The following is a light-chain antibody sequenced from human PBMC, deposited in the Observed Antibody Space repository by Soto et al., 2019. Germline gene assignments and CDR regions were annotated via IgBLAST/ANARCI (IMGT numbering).Light chain of an antibody. CDR3: QVWDSSTDDLYV. V-gene: IGLV3-21*02. CDR2: ADS. J-gene: IGLJ1*01. Sequence: SSELTQPPSVSVAPGQTAIVTCDGNNIGSNSVHWYQQKPGRAPVLVVYADSDRPSGVPERFSGSNSGNTATLTISRVEAGDEADYYCQVWDSSTDDLYVFGPGTQLTVL. CDR1: NIGSNS.